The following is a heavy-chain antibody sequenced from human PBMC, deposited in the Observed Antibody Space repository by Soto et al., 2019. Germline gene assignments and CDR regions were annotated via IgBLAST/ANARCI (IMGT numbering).Heavy chain of an antibody. V-gene: IGHV3-48*01. Sequence: GGFLRLSCAASGFTFSSYSMNWVRQAPGKGLEWVSYISSSSSTIYYADPVKGRFTISRDNAKNTLYLQMNSLRAEDTAMYYCAGRLTTAAILDYWGRRTLVTVSS. D-gene: IGHD3-16*01. CDR2: ISSSSSTI. CDR1: GFTFSSYS. CDR3: AGRLTTAAILDY. J-gene: IGHJ4*02.